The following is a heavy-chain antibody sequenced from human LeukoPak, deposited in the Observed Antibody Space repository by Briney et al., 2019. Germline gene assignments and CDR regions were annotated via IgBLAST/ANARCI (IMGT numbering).Heavy chain of an antibody. D-gene: IGHD1-26*01. Sequence: ASVKFSCKASGYTFTSYDINWVRQATGQGLEWMGWMNPNSGNTGYAQKFQGRVTMTRNTSISTAYMELSSLRSEDTAVYYCARASTLEPRIVGASGAFDFWGQGTMDTVSS. CDR2: MNPNSGNT. CDR3: ARASTLEPRIVGASGAFDF. CDR1: GYTFTSYD. V-gene: IGHV1-8*01. J-gene: IGHJ3*01.